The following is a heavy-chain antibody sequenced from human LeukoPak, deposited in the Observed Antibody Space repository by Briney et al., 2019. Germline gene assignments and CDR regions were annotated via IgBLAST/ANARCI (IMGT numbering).Heavy chain of an antibody. Sequence: GGSLRLSCTASGFTFGDYAMSWVRQAPGKGLEWVGFIRSKAYGGTTEYAASVKGRFTISRDDSKSIAYLQMNSLKAEDTAVYYCTRAVTTYKYWGQGTLVTVSS. J-gene: IGHJ4*02. CDR2: IRSKAYGGTT. D-gene: IGHD4-11*01. V-gene: IGHV3-49*04. CDR3: TRAVTTYKY. CDR1: GFTFGDYA.